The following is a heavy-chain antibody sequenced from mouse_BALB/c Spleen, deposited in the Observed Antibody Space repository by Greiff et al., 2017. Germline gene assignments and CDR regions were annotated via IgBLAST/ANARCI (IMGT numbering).Heavy chain of an antibody. CDR3: ARDLYYYGSSGFAY. CDR1: GFSLTSYG. CDR2: IWAGGST. J-gene: IGHJ3*01. V-gene: IGHV2-9*02. D-gene: IGHD1-1*01. Sequence: QVQLQESGPGLVAPSQSLSITCTVSGFSLTSYGVHWVRQPPGKGLEWLGVIWAGGSTNYNSALMSRLSISKDNSKSQVFLKMNSLQTDDTAMYYCARDLYYYGSSGFAYWGQGTLVTVSA.